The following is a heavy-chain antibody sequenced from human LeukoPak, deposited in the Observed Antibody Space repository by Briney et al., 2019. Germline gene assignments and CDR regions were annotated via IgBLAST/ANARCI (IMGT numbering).Heavy chain of an antibody. V-gene: IGHV4-38-2*02. D-gene: IGHD3-10*01. Sequence: SETLSLTCTVSGYSISSGYYWGWIRQPPGKGLGGIGSIYQSGRTSYNPSLKRRFTISVDTSENQFALNLSSVTAADTAVFYCARESGDNWFDPWGQGILVTVSS. CDR2: IYQSGRT. CDR1: GYSISSGYY. CDR3: ARESGDNWFDP. J-gene: IGHJ5*02.